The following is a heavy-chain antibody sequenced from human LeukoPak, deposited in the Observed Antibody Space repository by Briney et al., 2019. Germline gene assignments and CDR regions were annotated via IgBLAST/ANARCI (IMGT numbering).Heavy chain of an antibody. J-gene: IGHJ3*02. CDR2: INHSGST. D-gene: IGHD2-15*01. CDR3: ARARPGPRYCSGGSCYGAFDI. CDR1: GGSFSGYY. V-gene: IGHV4-34*01. Sequence: SETLSLTCAVYGGSFSGYYWSWIRQPPGKGLEWIGEINHSGSTNYNPSLKSRVTISVDTSKNQFSLKLSSVTAADTAVYYCARARPGPRYCSGGSCYGAFDIWGQGTMVTVSS.